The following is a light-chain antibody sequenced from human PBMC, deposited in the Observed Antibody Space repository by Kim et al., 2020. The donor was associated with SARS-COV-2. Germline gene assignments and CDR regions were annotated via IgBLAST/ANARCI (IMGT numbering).Light chain of an antibody. CDR2: AAS. J-gene: IGKJ1*01. CDR1: QSRSSY. CDR3: QQGYSIPWT. V-gene: IGKV1-39*01. Sequence: ASVGDSVTITCRSSQSRSSYLNWYQQKPGKAPKLLIYAASSLQSGVPSRFSGSGAGTDFSLTISSLQPEDFATYSCQQGYSIPWTFGQGTKVDIK.